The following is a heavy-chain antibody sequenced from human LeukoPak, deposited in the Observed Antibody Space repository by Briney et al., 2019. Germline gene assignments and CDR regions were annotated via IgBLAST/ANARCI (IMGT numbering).Heavy chain of an antibody. V-gene: IGHV4-34*01. CDR2: INHSGST. Sequence: SETLSLTCAVYGGSFSGYYWSWIRQPPGKGLEWIGEINHSGSTNFNPSLKSRVTISVDTSKNQFPLKLSSVTAADTAVYYCARGGGGGATSFDYWGQGTLVTVSS. J-gene: IGHJ4*02. D-gene: IGHD1-26*01. CDR1: GGSFSGYY. CDR3: ARGGGGGATSFDY.